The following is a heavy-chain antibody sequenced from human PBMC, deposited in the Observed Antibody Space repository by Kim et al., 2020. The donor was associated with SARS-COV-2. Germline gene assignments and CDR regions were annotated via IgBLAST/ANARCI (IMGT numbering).Heavy chain of an antibody. J-gene: IGHJ3*02. CDR3: AREDNCSGGSCYVFDI. D-gene: IGHD2-15*01. CDR1: GGSVSSHSYY. CDR2: IYYSVST. Sequence: SETLSLTCTVSGGSVSSHSYYWSWIRQPPGKGLEWIGYIYYSVSTNYNPSLKSRVTISVDTSKNQFSLKLSSVTAADTAVYYCAREDNCSGGSCYVFDIWGQGTMVPVSS. V-gene: IGHV4-61*01.